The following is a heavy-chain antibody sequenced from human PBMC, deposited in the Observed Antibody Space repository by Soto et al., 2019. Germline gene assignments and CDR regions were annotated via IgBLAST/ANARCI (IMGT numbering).Heavy chain of an antibody. V-gene: IGHV1-46*03. J-gene: IGHJ4*02. D-gene: IGHD3-10*01. Sequence: QVQLVQSGAEVKKPGASVKVSCKASGYTFTSYYMHWVRQAPGQGLEWMGIINPSGGSTSYAQKFKGRVTMTRDTATSTVYMELSSLRSEDTAVYYCARGLVGGYYYGSGSYRYFDYWGQGTLVTVSS. CDR2: INPSGGST. CDR1: GYTFTSYY. CDR3: ARGLVGGYYYGSGSYRYFDY.